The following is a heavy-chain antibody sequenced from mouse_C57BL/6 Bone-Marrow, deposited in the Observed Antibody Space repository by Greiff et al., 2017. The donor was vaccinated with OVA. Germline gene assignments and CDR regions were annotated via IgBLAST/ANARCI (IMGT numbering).Heavy chain of an antibody. D-gene: IGHD1-1*01. CDR2: IDPNSGGT. CDR3: ATGYYDSSPWYFDV. Sequence: QVQLKQPGAELVKPGASVKLSCKASGYTFTSYWMHWVKQRPGRGLEWIGRIDPNSGGTKYNEKFKSKATLTVDKPSSTAYMQLSSLTSEDSAVDDCATGYYDSSPWYFDVWGTGTTVTVSS. J-gene: IGHJ1*03. V-gene: IGHV1-72*01. CDR1: GYTFTSYW.